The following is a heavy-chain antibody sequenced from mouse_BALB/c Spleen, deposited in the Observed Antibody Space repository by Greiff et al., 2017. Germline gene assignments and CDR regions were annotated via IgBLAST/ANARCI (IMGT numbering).Heavy chain of an antibody. D-gene: IGHD3-1*01. Sequence: VQLKESGAELVRPGTSVKVSCKASGYAFTNYLIEWVKQRPGQGLEWIGVINPGSGGTNYNEKFKGKATLTADKSSSTAYMQLSSLTSDDSAVYFCARSGVRRFAYWGQGTLVTVSA. CDR1: GYAFTNYL. CDR3: ARSGVRRFAY. V-gene: IGHV1-54*01. J-gene: IGHJ3*01. CDR2: INPGSGGT.